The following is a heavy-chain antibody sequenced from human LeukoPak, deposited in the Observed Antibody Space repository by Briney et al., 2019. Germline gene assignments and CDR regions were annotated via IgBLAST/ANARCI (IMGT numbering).Heavy chain of an antibody. V-gene: IGHV4-39*07. CDR2: IYHSGST. D-gene: IGHD6-13*01. Sequence: SETLSLTCTVSDGSISSSSYYWGWIRQPPGKGLEWIGSIYHSGSTYYNPSLKSRVTISVDTSKNQFSLKLSSVTAADTAVYYCARDLGDSSSWYGLLGAFDIWGQGTMVTVSS. J-gene: IGHJ3*02. CDR1: DGSISSSSYY. CDR3: ARDLGDSSSWYGLLGAFDI.